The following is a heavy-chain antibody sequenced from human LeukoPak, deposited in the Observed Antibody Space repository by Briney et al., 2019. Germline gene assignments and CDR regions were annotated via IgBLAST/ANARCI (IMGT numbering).Heavy chain of an antibody. D-gene: IGHD3-10*01. CDR2: IYSGGST. CDR3: ARANYGSGSYHPYYYYMDV. V-gene: IGHV3-53*05. Sequence: GGSLRLSCAASGLTVSCNYMRWVRQAPGKALDSLSVIYSGGSTYYADSVKGRFTISRDNSKDTLYIKMNSLRSEDTAVYYCARANYGSGSYHPYYYYMDVWGQGTTVTVSS. J-gene: IGHJ6*03. CDR1: GLTVSCNY.